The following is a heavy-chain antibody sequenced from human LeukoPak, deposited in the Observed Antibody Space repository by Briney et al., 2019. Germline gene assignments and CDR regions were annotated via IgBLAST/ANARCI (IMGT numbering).Heavy chain of an antibody. V-gene: IGHV4-59*12. J-gene: IGHJ4*02. CDR1: GGSISNYY. Sequence: KPSETLSLTCTVSGGSISNYYWSWIRQPPGKGLEWIGYIYHSGSTYYNPSLKSRVTISVDRSKNQFSLKLSSVTAADTAVYYCARGFYLDYWGQGTLVTVSS. CDR3: ARGFYLDY. CDR2: IYHSGST.